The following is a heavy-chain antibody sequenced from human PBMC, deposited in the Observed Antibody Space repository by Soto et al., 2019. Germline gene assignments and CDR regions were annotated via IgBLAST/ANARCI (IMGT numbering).Heavy chain of an antibody. V-gene: IGHV4-30-2*01. Sequence: PSETLTLTCTVSGGSINSGGYSWTWIRQPPGKGLEWIGFIYHTGTTYYNPSLKSRGTISVDRSKNQFSLKLNSVTGAETAVDYCARCVNYYYSFFSSWFGPCGHVALVTVSS. CDR1: GGSINSGGYS. J-gene: IGHJ5*02. CDR2: IYHTGTT. CDR3: ARCVNYYYSFFSSWFGP. D-gene: IGHD3-22*01.